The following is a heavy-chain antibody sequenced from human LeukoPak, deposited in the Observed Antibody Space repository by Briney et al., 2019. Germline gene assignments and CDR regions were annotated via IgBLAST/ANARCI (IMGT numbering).Heavy chain of an antibody. CDR1: GYSFTSYW. V-gene: IGHV5-51*01. J-gene: IGHJ4*02. CDR3: ARHEHYDSSGYYYGY. Sequence: GESLKISCKGPGYSFTSYWIGWVRQMPGKGLEWMGTIYPGDSDTRYSPSFQGQVTISADKSISTAYLQWSSLKASDTAMYYCARHEHYDSSGYYYGYWGQGTLVTVSS. D-gene: IGHD3-22*01. CDR2: IYPGDSDT.